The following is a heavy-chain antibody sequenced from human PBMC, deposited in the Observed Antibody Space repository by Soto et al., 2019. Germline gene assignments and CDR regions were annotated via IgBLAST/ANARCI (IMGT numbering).Heavy chain of an antibody. CDR1: GYTFTGYY. Sequence: GASVKVSCKASGYTFTGYYMHWVRQAPGQGLEWMGWINPNSGGTKYAQKFQGWVTMTRDTSISTVYMELSRLRSDDTAVYYCARGGIVVVPGALRGMDVWGQGTTVTVSS. CDR2: INPNSGGT. D-gene: IGHD2-2*01. J-gene: IGHJ6*02. V-gene: IGHV1-2*04. CDR3: ARGGIVVVPGALRGMDV.